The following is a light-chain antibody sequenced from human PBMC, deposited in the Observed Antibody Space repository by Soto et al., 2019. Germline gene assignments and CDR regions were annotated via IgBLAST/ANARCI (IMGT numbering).Light chain of an antibody. CDR1: QSVSSSY. Sequence: EIVLTQSPGTLSLSPGERATLSCRASQSVSSSYLAWYQQKPGQAPRLLIYGASTRATGIPARFSGSGSGTEFTLTISSLQSEDFAVYYCQQYNNWPLITFGQGTRM. V-gene: IGKV3D-15*01. CDR2: GAS. CDR3: QQYNNWPLIT. J-gene: IGKJ5*01.